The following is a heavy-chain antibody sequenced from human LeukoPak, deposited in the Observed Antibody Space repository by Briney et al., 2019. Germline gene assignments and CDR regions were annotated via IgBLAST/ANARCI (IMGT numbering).Heavy chain of an antibody. J-gene: IGHJ4*02. V-gene: IGHV1-2*06. Sequence: ASVKVSCTASGYTFTGYYMHWVRQAPGQGLEWMGRINPNSGGTNYAQKFQGRVTMTRDTSISTAYMELSRLRSDDTAVYYCAYGRDFWSGYYLDYWGQGTLVTVSS. CDR1: GYTFTGYY. CDR3: AYGRDFWSGYYLDY. CDR2: INPNSGGT. D-gene: IGHD3-3*01.